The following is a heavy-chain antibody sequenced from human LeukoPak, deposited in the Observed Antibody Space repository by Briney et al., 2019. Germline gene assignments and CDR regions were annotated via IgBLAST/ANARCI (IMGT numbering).Heavy chain of an antibody. Sequence: ASVKVSCKTSGYTFTDHFMHWVRQAPGQGLEWMGWINPNSGGTSSAQKFQGRVTMTRDTSITTVYMEVSWLTSDDTAIYYCARADRLHGGPYLIGPWGQGTLVTVSS. V-gene: IGHV1-2*02. CDR2: INPNSGGT. CDR3: ARADRLHGGPYLIGP. CDR1: GYTFTDHF. J-gene: IGHJ5*02. D-gene: IGHD2-21*01.